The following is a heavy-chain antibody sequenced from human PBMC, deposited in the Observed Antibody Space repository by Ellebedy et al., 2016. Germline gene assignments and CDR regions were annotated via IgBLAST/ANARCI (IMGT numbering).Heavy chain of an antibody. CDR2: ISTYNGNT. J-gene: IGHJ4*02. V-gene: IGHV1-18*01. CDR3: TRAPAIVPSPSAH. D-gene: IGHD5-18*01. CDR1: GYTFTSYG. Sequence: ASVKVSCKASGYTFTSYGISWVRQAPGQGLEWMGWISTYNGNTDYAQKFQGRVTITADTSTSIAYMELRSLRSDDTAVYFCTRAPAIVPSPSAHWGQGTLVIVSS.